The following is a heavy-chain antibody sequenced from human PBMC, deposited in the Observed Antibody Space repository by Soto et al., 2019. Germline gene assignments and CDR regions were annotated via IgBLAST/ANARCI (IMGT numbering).Heavy chain of an antibody. CDR3: ASSLLTPFDY. CDR1: GETFWRYV. V-gene: IGHV3-74*01. D-gene: IGHD7-27*01. J-gene: IGHJ4*02. CDR2: INSDGSST. Sequence: PCWCLGLACAASGETFWRYVVHWVRQAPGKGLVWVSRINSDGSSTFYADSVKGRFTISRDNAKNTLYLQMNSLRAEDTAVYYCASSLLTPFDYWGQGTLVTVSS.